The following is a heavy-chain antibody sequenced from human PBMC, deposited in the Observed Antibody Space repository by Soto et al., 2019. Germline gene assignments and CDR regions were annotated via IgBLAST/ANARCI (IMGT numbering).Heavy chain of an antibody. D-gene: IGHD2-15*01. CDR2: ISGSGGST. Sequence: HPGGSLRLSCAASGFTFSSYAMSWVRQAPGKGLEWVSAISGSGGSTYYADSVKGRFTISRDNSKNTLYLQMNSLRAEDTAVYYCAKGIGGSMAHYYGMDVWGQGTTVTVSS. V-gene: IGHV3-23*01. CDR3: AKGIGGSMAHYYGMDV. J-gene: IGHJ6*02. CDR1: GFTFSSYA.